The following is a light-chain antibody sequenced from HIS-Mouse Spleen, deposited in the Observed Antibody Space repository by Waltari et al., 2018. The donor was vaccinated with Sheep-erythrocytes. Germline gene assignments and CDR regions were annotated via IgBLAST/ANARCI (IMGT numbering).Light chain of an antibody. J-gene: IGKJ3*01. CDR3: QQSYSTPQFT. V-gene: IGKV1-39*01. CDR1: QSISSY. Sequence: DIQMTQSPSSLSASVGDIVITTCRANQSISSYLNWYQQKPGKAPKLLIYAASSLQSGVPSRFSGSGSGTDFTLTISSLQPEDFATYYCQQSYSTPQFTFGPGTKVDIK. CDR2: AAS.